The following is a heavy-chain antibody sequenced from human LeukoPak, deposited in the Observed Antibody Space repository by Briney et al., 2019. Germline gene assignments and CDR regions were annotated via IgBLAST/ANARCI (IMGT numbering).Heavy chain of an antibody. Sequence: PGGSLRLSCAASGFTFTSYAMHWVRQAPGKGLEWVAVISYDGSNKYYADSVKGRFTISRDKSKNTLYLQMNSLRAEDTAVYYCATNSDSSGAFDYWGQGTLVTVSS. CDR3: ATNSDSSGAFDY. CDR1: GFTFTSYA. CDR2: ISYDGSNK. D-gene: IGHD3-22*01. V-gene: IGHV3-30-3*01. J-gene: IGHJ4*02.